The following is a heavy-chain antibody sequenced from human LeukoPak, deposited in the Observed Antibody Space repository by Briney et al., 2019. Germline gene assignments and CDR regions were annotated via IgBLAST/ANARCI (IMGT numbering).Heavy chain of an antibody. D-gene: IGHD1-26*01. J-gene: IGHJ6*03. CDR3: ARGAGSYLGSTNYYMDV. CDR2: IYYSGST. Sequence: TSETLSLTCTVSGGSISSSSYYWGWIRQPPGKGLEWIGSIYYSGSTYYNPSLKSRVTISVDTSKNQFSLKLSSVTAADTAVYYCARGAGSYLGSTNYYMDVWGKGTTVTVSS. V-gene: IGHV4-39*07. CDR1: GGSISSSSYY.